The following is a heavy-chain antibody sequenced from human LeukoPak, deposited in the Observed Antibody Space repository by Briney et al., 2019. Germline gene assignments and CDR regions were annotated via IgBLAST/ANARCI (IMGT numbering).Heavy chain of an antibody. CDR3: ASPYSGYGDAFDI. D-gene: IGHD5-12*01. J-gene: IGHJ3*02. CDR1: GFTVSSNY. V-gene: IGHV3-53*01. CDR2: IYSGGST. Sequence: PGGSLRLSCAASGFTVSSNYMSWVRQAPGKGLEWVSAIYSGGSTYYADSVKGRFTISRDNSKNTLYLQMNSLRAEDTAVYYCASPYSGYGDAFDIWGQGTMVTVSS.